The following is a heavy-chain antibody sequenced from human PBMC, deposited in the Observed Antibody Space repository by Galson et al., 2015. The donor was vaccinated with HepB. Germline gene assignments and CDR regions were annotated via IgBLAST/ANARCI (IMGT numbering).Heavy chain of an antibody. CDR3: ARGPGSTSFHLVDY. Sequence: SLRLSCAASGFTFSSYWMSWVRQAPGKGLEWVANIKQDGSEKYYADSVKGRFTISRDNAKNSLYLQMNSLRDEDTAVYYCARGPGSTSFHLVDYWGQGTLVTVSS. D-gene: IGHD2-2*01. CDR2: IKQDGSEK. V-gene: IGHV3-7*01. J-gene: IGHJ4*02. CDR1: GFTFSSYW.